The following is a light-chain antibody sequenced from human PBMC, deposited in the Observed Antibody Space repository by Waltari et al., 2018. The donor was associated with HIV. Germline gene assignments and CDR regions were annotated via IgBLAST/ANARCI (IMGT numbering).Light chain of an antibody. Sequence: SYELTQPPSVSVSPGQPARITSSGVAFPRKYAYWYQQRPGQAPVLVIYKDTERPSGIPERFSGSSSGTTATLTIIGVQAQDEADYHCQSADSNASLWVFGGGTKLTVL. V-gene: IGLV3-25*03. CDR1: AFPRKY. J-gene: IGLJ3*02. CDR3: QSADSNASLWV. CDR2: KDT.